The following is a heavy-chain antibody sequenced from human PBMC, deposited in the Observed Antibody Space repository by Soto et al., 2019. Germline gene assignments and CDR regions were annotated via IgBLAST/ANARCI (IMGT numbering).Heavy chain of an antibody. CDR2: IIPIFGAP. J-gene: IGHJ3*01. D-gene: IGHD6-13*01. Sequence: VQLIQSGAEVKKPGSSVRVSCKASGGSFSTYVITWVRQAPGQGLEWMGGIIPIFGAPNYAQKFQGRVTITADKSTDTAYMDLISLRSEDTAVYYCVREMSSSWYAAFDLWGPGTMVTVSS. CDR1: GGSFSTYV. CDR3: VREMSSSWYAAFDL. V-gene: IGHV1-69*06.